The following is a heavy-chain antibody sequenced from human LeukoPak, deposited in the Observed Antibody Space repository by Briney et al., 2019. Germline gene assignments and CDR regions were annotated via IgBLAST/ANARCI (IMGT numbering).Heavy chain of an antibody. CDR2: ISAYNGNT. CDR1: GYTFTSYG. CDR3: ARAWEAVAGNYGVIDY. D-gene: IGHD1-7*01. V-gene: IGHV1-18*01. J-gene: IGHJ4*02. Sequence: ASVKVSCKASGYTFTSYGISWVRQAPGQGLEWMGWISAYNGNTNYAQKLQGRVTMTTDTSTSTAYMELRSLRSDDTAVYYCARAWEAVAGNYGVIDYWGQGTLVTVSS.